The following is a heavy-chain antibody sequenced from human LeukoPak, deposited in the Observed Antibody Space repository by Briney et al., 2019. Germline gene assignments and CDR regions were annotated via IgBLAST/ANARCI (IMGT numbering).Heavy chain of an antibody. CDR2: IYYSGST. CDR1: GGSISSGGYY. V-gene: IGHV4-61*08. Sequence: SETLSLTCTVSGGSISSGGYYWSWIRQPPGKGLEWIGYIYYSGSTNYNPSLKSRVTISVDTSKNQFSLQLSSVTAADTAVYYCARGPHSSSPYYYMDVWGKGTTVTVSS. D-gene: IGHD6-6*01. CDR3: ARGPHSSSPYYYMDV. J-gene: IGHJ6*03.